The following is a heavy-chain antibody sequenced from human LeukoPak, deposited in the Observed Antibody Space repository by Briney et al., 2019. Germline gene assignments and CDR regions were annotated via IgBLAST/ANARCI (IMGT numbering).Heavy chain of an antibody. CDR3: AGTIVGKWAIDY. V-gene: IGHV3-53*01. CDR1: GFTVSRNY. D-gene: IGHD3-22*01. J-gene: IGHJ4*02. CDR2: IYSGGST. Sequence: PGGSLRLSCAASGFTVSRNYMTWVRQAPGKGLEWVSVIYSGGSTYYADSAKGRFTISRDNSKNTLYLQMNSLRAEDTAVYYCAGTIVGKWAIDYWGQGTLVTVSS.